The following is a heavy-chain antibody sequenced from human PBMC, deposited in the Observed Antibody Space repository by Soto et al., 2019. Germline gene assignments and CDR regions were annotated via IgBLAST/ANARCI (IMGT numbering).Heavy chain of an antibody. D-gene: IGHD6-6*01. J-gene: IGHJ6*03. CDR2: IYYSGST. V-gene: IGHV4-39*02. CDR1: GGSISSSSYY. Sequence: QLQLQESGPGLVKPSETLSLTCTVSGGSISSSSYYWGWIRQPPGKGLEWIGSIYYSGSTYYNPSLKSRVTKSVDTSKNQFSLKLSSVTAADTAVYYCAGEWEEYSSSSRRYYYYYMDVWGKGTTVTVSS. CDR3: AGEWEEYSSSSRRYYYYYMDV.